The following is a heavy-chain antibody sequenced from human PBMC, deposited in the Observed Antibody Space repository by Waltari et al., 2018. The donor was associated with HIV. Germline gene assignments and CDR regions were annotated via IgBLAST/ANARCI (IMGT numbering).Heavy chain of an antibody. J-gene: IGHJ6*02. CDR1: GFPLAGYW. CDR2: INTDGSST. V-gene: IGHV3-74*03. D-gene: IGHD6-13*01. CDR3: AIVSSWYSPNMDV. Sequence: EVQLVQSGGGLLQPGGSLGLSCAAAGFPLAGYWMHWVRQAPGKGLEWVSRINTDGSSTTFADSVEGRFTISRDNAKNTLYLQMNSLRVEDTAVYYCAIVSSWYSPNMDVWGQGTTVTVS.